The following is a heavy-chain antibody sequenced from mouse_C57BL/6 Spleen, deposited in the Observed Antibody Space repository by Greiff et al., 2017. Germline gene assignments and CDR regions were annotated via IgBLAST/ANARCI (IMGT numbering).Heavy chain of an antibody. CDR3: APGNWDEEGYAMDY. CDR1: GYTFTSYW. Sequence: VQLQQPGAELVKPGASVKLSCKASGYTFTSYWMHWVKQRPGQGLGWIGMIHPNSGSTNYNEKFKSKATLTVDKSSSTAYMQLSSLTSADSAVYYCAPGNWDEEGYAMDYWGQGTSVTVSS. V-gene: IGHV1-64*01. D-gene: IGHD4-1*01. J-gene: IGHJ4*01. CDR2: IHPNSGST.